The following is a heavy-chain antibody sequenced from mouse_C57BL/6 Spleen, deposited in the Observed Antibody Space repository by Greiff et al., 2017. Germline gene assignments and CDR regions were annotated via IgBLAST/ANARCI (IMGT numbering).Heavy chain of an antibody. D-gene: IGHD2-4*01. CDR3: ARAYDYDDSPYAMDY. Sequence: QVQLQQSDAELVKPGASVKISCKVSGYTFTDHTIHWMKQRPEQGLEWIGYIYPRDGSTKYNEKFKGKATLTADKSSSTAYMQLNSLTSEDSAVYFCARAYDYDDSPYAMDYWGQGTSVTVSS. V-gene: IGHV1-78*01. CDR1: GYTFTDHT. CDR2: IYPRDGST. J-gene: IGHJ4*01.